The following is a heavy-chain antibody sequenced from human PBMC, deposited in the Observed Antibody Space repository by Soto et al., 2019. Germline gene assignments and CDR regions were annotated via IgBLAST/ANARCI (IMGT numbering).Heavy chain of an antibody. CDR2: IRGSGGST. Sequence: GGSLRLSCAASGFTFSGYAMSWVRQAPGKGLEWVSAIRGSGGSTYYADSVKGRFTISRDNSKNTLYLQMNSLRAEDTAVYYCAKDKGGIVVVPAPLASGMDVWGQGTTVTV. D-gene: IGHD2-2*01. J-gene: IGHJ6*02. CDR1: GFTFSGYA. V-gene: IGHV3-23*01. CDR3: AKDKGGIVVVPAPLASGMDV.